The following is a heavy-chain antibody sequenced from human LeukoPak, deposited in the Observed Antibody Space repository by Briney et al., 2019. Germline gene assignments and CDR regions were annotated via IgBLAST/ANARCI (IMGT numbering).Heavy chain of an antibody. Sequence: SETLSLTCTVPGGSISSYYWSWIRQPPGKGLEWIGYFYYSGSTNYNPSLKSRVTISVDTSKNQFSLKLNSVTAADTAVYYCARGNGGYDFDYWGQGTLVTVSS. J-gene: IGHJ4*02. CDR2: FYYSGST. D-gene: IGHD5-12*01. V-gene: IGHV4-59*01. CDR3: ARGNGGYDFDY. CDR1: GGSISSYY.